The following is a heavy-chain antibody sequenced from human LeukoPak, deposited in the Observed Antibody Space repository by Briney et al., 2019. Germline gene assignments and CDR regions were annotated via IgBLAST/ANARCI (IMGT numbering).Heavy chain of an antibody. CDR3: ARADCSSSTCYLRSSWFDP. V-gene: IGHV3-21*01. Sequence: GGSLRLSCAASGFSLSSYDMNWVRPAPGKGLEWVSSISTSSTFIYYTYSVKGRFTISRDNAKNSLYLQMNSLSAEDTAVYYCARADCSSSTCYLRSSWFDPWGQGTLVTVSS. J-gene: IGHJ5*02. CDR2: ISTSSTFI. D-gene: IGHD2/OR15-2a*01. CDR1: GFSLSSYD.